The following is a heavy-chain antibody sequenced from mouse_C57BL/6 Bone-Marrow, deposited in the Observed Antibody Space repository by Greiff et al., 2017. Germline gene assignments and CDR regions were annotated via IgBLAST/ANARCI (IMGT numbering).Heavy chain of an antibody. J-gene: IGHJ3*01. Sequence: VQLQQSGPELVKPGASVKISCKASGYAFSSSWMNWVKQRPGKGLEWIGRIYPGDGDTNYNGKFKGKATLTADKSSSTAYMQRSSLTSEDSAVYCCARGGKNLLFAYWGQGTLVTVSA. D-gene: IGHD2-1*01. CDR2: IYPGDGDT. CDR1: GYAFSSSW. CDR3: ARGGKNLLFAY. V-gene: IGHV1-82*01.